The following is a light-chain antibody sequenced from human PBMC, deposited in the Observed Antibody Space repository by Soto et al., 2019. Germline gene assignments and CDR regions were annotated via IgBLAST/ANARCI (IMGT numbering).Light chain of an antibody. CDR1: SSNIGNNY. CDR3: GTWDSSLSAVV. V-gene: IGLV1-51*01. J-gene: IGLJ2*01. CDR2: DNN. Sequence: SVLTRAASVSAAPGQKVTISCSVSSSNIGNNYVSWYQQLPGTAPKLLIYDNNKRPSGIPDRFSGSKSGTSATLGITGLQTGDEAEYYCGTWDSSLSAVVFGGGTKVTVL.